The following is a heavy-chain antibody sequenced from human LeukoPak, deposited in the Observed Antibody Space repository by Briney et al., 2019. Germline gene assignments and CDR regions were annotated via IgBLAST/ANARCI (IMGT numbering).Heavy chain of an antibody. CDR3: ARDRSGDYGDNWFDP. CDR1: GGSFSGYY. J-gene: IGHJ5*02. Sequence: SETLSLTCAVYGGSFSGYYWSWIRQPPGKGLEWIGEINHSGSTNYNPSLKSRVTISVDTSKNQFSLKLSSVTAADTAVYYCARDRSGDYGDNWFDPWGQGTLVTVSS. V-gene: IGHV4-34*01. CDR2: INHSGST. D-gene: IGHD4-17*01.